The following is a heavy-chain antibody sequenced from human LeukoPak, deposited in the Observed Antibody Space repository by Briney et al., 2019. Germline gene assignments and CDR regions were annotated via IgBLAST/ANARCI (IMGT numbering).Heavy chain of an antibody. CDR3: ARELRVKSYDSSGRHY. J-gene: IGHJ4*02. CDR1: GFTFSSYS. V-gene: IGHV3-48*01. D-gene: IGHD3-22*01. CDR2: ISSSSSTI. Sequence: GGSLRLSCAASGFTFSSYSMNWVRQAPGKGLEGVSYISSSSSTIYYADSVKGRFTISRDNAKNSLYLQMNSLRAEDTAVYYCARELRVKSYDSSGRHYWGQGTLVTVSS.